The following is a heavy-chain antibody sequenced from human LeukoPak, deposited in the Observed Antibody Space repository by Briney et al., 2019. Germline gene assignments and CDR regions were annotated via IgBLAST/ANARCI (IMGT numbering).Heavy chain of an antibody. Sequence: SVRVSCKASGGTFSSYAISWVRQAPGQGLEWMGGIIPIFGTANYAQKFQGRVTITTDESTSTAYMELSSLRSEDTAVYYCGGTAIGNDAFDIWGQGTMVTVSS. CDR3: GGTAIGNDAFDI. CDR2: IIPIFGTA. CDR1: GGTFSSYA. J-gene: IGHJ3*02. V-gene: IGHV1-69*05. D-gene: IGHD2-21*02.